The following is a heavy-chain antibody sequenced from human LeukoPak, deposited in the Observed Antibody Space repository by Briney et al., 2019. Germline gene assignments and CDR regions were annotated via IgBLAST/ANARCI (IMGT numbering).Heavy chain of an antibody. J-gene: IGHJ6*03. D-gene: IGHD3-22*01. CDR3: ARDTYYYDSSGNYYYYYMDV. CDR2: ISSSSSTI. Sequence: GGSLRLSCAASGFTFSSYSMNWVRQAPGKGLEWVSYISSSSSTIYYADSVKGRFTISRDNAKNSLYLQMNSLRAEDTAAYYCARDTYYYDSSGNYYYYYMDVWGKGTTVTVSS. CDR1: GFTFSSYS. V-gene: IGHV3-48*01.